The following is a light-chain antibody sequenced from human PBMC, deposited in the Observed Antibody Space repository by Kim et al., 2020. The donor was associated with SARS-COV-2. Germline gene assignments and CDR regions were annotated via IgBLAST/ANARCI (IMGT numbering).Light chain of an antibody. CDR1: QSVSSSY. V-gene: IGKV3-20*01. J-gene: IGKJ2*01. CDR3: QQYGSSPYT. Sequence: EIVLTQSPGPLSLSPGERATLSCRASQSVSSSYFAWYQQKPGQAPRLLIHGASSRATGIPDRFSGSGSGTDFTLTISRLEPEDFAVYYCQQYGSSPYTFGQGTKLEI. CDR2: GAS.